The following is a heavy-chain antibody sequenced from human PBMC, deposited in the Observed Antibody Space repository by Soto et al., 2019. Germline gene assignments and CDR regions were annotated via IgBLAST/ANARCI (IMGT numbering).Heavy chain of an antibody. CDR3: ASSLLVGYGLEGESD. CDR1: GYTFTSYG. D-gene: IGHD5-18*01. CDR2: ISAYNGNT. Sequence: QVQLVQSGAEVKKPGASVKVSCKASGYTFTSYGISWVRQAPGQGLEWMGWISAYNGNTNYAQKLQGRVTTTTATSTRTDYMELRSLRSDYTAGYYCASSLLVGYGLEGESDWGQGTLVTVSS. V-gene: IGHV1-18*01. J-gene: IGHJ4*02.